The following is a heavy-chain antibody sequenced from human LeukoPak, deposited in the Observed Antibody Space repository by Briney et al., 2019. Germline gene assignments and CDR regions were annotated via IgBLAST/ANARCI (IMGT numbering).Heavy chain of an antibody. CDR3: ARQLNYYDSSGSYFDY. CDR1: GYSFTSYW. CDR2: IYPGDSDT. Sequence: GESLKISCKGSGYSFTSYWIGWVRQMPGKGLEWMGIIYPGDSDTRYSPSFQGQVTISADKSISTAYLQWSSLKASDTAMYYCARQLNYYDSSGSYFDYWGQRTLVTVSS. D-gene: IGHD3-22*01. V-gene: IGHV5-51*01. J-gene: IGHJ4*02.